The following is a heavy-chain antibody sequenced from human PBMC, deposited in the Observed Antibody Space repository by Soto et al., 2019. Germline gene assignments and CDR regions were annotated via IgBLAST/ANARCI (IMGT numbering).Heavy chain of an antibody. CDR3: ARKYSDFWSGRTYYHYYGLDV. CDR2: INHSGST. V-gene: IGHV4-34*01. D-gene: IGHD3-3*01. CDR1: GGSFIGYY. Sequence: LSLTCAVYGGSFIGYYWSWIRQPPGRGLEWIGEINHSGSTNYNPSLKSRVTISVDTSKNQFSLKLSSVTAADTAVYYCARKYSDFWSGRTYYHYYGLDVWGQGTTVTVSS. J-gene: IGHJ6*02.